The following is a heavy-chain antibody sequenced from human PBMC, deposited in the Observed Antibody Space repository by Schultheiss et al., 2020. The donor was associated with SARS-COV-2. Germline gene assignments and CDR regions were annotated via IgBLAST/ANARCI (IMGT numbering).Heavy chain of an antibody. CDR1: GGSVRSGSYY. Sequence: SETLSLTCTVSGGSVRSGSYYWSWIRQPPGKGLEWIGEINHSGSTNYNPSLKSRVTISVDTSKNQFSLKLSSVTAADTAVYYCARDLRYSSGWYYYGMDVWGQGTTVTVSS. CDR3: ARDLRYSSGWYYYGMDV. J-gene: IGHJ6*02. V-gene: IGHV4-61*01. D-gene: IGHD6-19*01. CDR2: INHSGST.